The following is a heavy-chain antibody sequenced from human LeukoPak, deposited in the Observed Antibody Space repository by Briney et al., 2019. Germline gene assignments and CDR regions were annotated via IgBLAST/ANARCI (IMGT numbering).Heavy chain of an antibody. CDR3: ARVRGFLPTDNWFDP. CDR1: GGSISSYY. D-gene: IGHD3-3*01. J-gene: IGHJ5*02. V-gene: IGHV4-4*07. Sequence: SETLSLTCTVSGGSISSYYWSWIRQPAGKGQEWIGRIYTSGSTNYNPSLKSRVTMSVDTSKNQFSLKLSSVTAADTAVYYCARVRGFLPTDNWFDPWGQGTLVTVPS. CDR2: IYTSGST.